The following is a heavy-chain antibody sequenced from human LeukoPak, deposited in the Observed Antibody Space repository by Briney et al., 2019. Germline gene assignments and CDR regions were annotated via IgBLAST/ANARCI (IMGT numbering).Heavy chain of an antibody. Sequence: ASVKVSCKASGYTFTNHAMHWVRQAPGQGLEWMGWINTADGNTKYSQKFQGRVTITRDTSASTAYMELSSLRSEDTAVYYCARGRRITIFGVVIMDVWGQGTTVTVSS. D-gene: IGHD3-3*01. V-gene: IGHV1-3*04. CDR1: GYTFTNHA. J-gene: IGHJ6*02. CDR2: INTADGNT. CDR3: ARGRRITIFGVVIMDV.